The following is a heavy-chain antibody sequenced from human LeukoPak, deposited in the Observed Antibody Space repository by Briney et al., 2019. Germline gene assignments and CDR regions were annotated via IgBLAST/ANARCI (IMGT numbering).Heavy chain of an antibody. Sequence: SETLSLTCTVSGGSIGSFYWNWIRQPPGKGLEWIGYIYDTGSTNCNPSLKSRVTISVDTSKNQFSLKLSSVTAADTAVYYCARWNGPFDIWGQGTMVTVSS. CDR2: IYDTGST. CDR3: ARWNGPFDI. D-gene: IGHD1-1*01. V-gene: IGHV4-59*01. CDR1: GGSIGSFY. J-gene: IGHJ3*02.